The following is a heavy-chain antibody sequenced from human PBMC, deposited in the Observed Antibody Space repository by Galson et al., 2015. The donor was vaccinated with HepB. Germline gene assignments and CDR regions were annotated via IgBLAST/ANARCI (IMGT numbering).Heavy chain of an antibody. CDR2: ISGSGGST. D-gene: IGHD4-23*01. CDR1: GFTFSSYA. Sequence: SLRLSCAASGFTFSSYAMSWVRQAPGKGLEWVSAISGSGGSTYYADSVKGRFTISRDNSKNTLYLQMNSLRAEDTAVYYCAKDKGLAVVTPADYWGQGTLVTVSS. CDR3: AKDKGLAVVTPADY. J-gene: IGHJ4*02. V-gene: IGHV3-23*01.